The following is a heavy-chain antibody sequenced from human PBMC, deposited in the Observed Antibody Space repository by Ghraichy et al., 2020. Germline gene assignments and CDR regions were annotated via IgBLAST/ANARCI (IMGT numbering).Heavy chain of an antibody. CDR3: VKERSGWTSGSYRH. Sequence: GGSLRLSCVASGFTFTAYTLNWVRQTPGKGLEWISSISATRRDIYYADFSKGRFTVSRDNTKNSLYLQMDNLRADDTGIYYCVKERSGWTSGSYRHWGQGT. D-gene: IGHD6-19*01. V-gene: IGHV3-21*04. CDR1: GFTFTAYT. CDR2: ISATRRDI. J-gene: IGHJ4*02.